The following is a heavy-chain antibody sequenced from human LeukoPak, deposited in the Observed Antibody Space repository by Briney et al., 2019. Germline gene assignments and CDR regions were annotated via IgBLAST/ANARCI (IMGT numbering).Heavy chain of an antibody. D-gene: IGHD3-10*01. CDR3: LTSYYGSGSYDGEL. Sequence: ASVKVSCKASGYTFTSYGISWVRQAPGQGLELMGWISAYNGNTNYAQKLQGRVTMTTDTSTSTAYMELRSLRSDDTAVYYCLTSYYGSGSYDGELWGQGTLVTVSS. V-gene: IGHV1-18*04. CDR2: ISAYNGNT. J-gene: IGHJ1*01. CDR1: GYTFTSYG.